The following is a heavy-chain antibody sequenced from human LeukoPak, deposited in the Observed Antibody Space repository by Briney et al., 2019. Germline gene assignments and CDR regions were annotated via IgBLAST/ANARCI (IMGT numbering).Heavy chain of an antibody. CDR2: MNPNSGNT. D-gene: IGHD3-10*01. CDR3: ARGARITMVRGARFWFDP. Sequence: GASVKVSCKASGYTFTSYDINWVRQATGQGLEWMGWMNPNSGNTGYAQKFKGRVSITRNTSISTAYMELSSLRSEDTAVYYCARGARITMVRGARFWFDPWGQGTLVTVSS. CDR1: GYTFTSYD. J-gene: IGHJ5*02. V-gene: IGHV1-8*03.